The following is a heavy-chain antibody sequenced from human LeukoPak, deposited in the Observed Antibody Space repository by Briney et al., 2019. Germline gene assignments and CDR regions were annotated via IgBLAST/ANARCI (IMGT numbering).Heavy chain of an antibody. J-gene: IGHJ6*03. V-gene: IGHV4-4*07. CDR2: ISSSGSA. CDR3: ATEPNRTPYYYMDV. Sequence: PSETLSLTCTVSGGSISSYYWNWIRLPAGKGLEWIGRISSSGSANYNPSLKSRVTLSVDTSRNQLSLILNSVTAADTAVFYCATEPNRTPYYYMDVWGKGTTVIVSS. CDR1: GGSISSYY.